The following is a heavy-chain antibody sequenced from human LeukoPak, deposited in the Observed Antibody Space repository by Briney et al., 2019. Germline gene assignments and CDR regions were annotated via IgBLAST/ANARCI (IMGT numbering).Heavy chain of an antibody. CDR1: GFTLSSYG. V-gene: IGHV3-23*01. J-gene: IGHJ6*03. Sequence: PGGSLRLSCAASGFTLSSYGMSWVRQAPGKGLEWVSVISGSGASTYYADSVKGRFTISRDNSKNTLYLQMNSLRAEDTAVYYCAKEGATTPSYYYYYMDVWGKGTTVTISS. D-gene: IGHD1-26*01. CDR2: ISGSGAST. CDR3: AKEGATTPSYYYYYMDV.